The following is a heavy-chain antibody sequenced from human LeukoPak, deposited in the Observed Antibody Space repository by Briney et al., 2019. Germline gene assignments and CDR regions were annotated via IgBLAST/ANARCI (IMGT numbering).Heavy chain of an antibody. V-gene: IGHV3-21*01. CDR3: ASSGYYDFWSGGD. Sequence: GGALRLSCAASGFTFSSYSMNWVRQAPGKGLEGVSSISSSRSYIYYADSVKGRFTISRDNAKNSLYLQMNSLRAEDTAVYYCASSGYYDFWSGGDWGQGTLVTVSS. J-gene: IGHJ4*02. D-gene: IGHD3-3*01. CDR1: GFTFSSYS. CDR2: ISSSRSYI.